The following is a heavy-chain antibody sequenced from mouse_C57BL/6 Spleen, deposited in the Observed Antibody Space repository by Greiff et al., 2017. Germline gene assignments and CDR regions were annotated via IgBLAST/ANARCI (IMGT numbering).Heavy chain of an antibody. CDR1: GYTFTSYW. Sequence: QVQLKQSGAELVKPGASVKMSCKASGYTFTSYWITWVKQRPGQGLEWIGDIYPGSGSTNYNEKFKSKATLTVDTSSSTAYMQLSSLTSEDSAVYYCARSGAPFDVWGTGTTVTVSS. V-gene: IGHV1-55*01. J-gene: IGHJ1*03. CDR3: ARSGAPFDV. D-gene: IGHD3-1*01. CDR2: IYPGSGST.